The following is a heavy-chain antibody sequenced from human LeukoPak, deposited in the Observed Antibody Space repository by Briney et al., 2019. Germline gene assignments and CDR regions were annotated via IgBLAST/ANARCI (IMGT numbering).Heavy chain of an antibody. D-gene: IGHD3-9*01. CDR1: GFTFSSYG. Sequence: GRSLRLSCAASGFTFSSYGMHWVRQAPGKGLEWVAVIWYDGSNKYYADSVKGRFTISRDNSKNTLYLQMNSLRAEDTAVYYCARDPTNYYDILTGYYNLQFVVDYWGQGTLVTVSS. CDR2: IWYDGSNK. CDR3: ARDPTNYYDILTGYYNLQFVVDY. J-gene: IGHJ4*02. V-gene: IGHV3-33*08.